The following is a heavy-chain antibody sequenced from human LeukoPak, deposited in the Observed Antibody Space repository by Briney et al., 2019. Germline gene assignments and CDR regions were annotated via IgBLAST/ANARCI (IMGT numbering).Heavy chain of an antibody. D-gene: IGHD4-23*01. Sequence: GGSLRLSCAASGFTFSSYSMNWVRQAPGKGLEWVSSIGSSSSYIYYADSVKGRFSISRDNAKNSLYLQMNSLRAEDTAVYYCARGATVRTPPLDYWGQGTLVTVSS. CDR3: ARGATVRTPPLDY. CDR1: GFTFSSYS. V-gene: IGHV3-21*01. CDR2: IGSSSSYI. J-gene: IGHJ4*02.